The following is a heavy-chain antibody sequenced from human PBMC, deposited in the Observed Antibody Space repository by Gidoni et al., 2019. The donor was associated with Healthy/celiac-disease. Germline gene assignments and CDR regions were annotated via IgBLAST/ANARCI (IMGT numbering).Heavy chain of an antibody. CDR2: IYTSGST. CDR1: GGPISSVSYS. Sequence: QVQLQESGPGLVKLSQTLSPTCTVSGGPISSVSYSWSWIRQPAGKGLEWIGRIYTSGSTNYNPSLKSRVTISVDTSKNQFSLKLGSVTAADTAVYYCARASRYYDSSGYYAHFDYWGQGTLVTVSS. D-gene: IGHD3-22*01. J-gene: IGHJ4*02. CDR3: ARASRYYDSSGYYAHFDY. V-gene: IGHV4-61*02.